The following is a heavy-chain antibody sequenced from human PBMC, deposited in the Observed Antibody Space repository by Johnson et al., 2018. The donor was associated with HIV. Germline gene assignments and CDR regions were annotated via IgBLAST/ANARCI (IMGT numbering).Heavy chain of an antibody. Sequence: VQLVESGGGLVQPGGSLRLSCAASGFTFTHYWMSWVRQVPGKGLEWMANINQDGSEKYYVGSLEGRFTISRDNAKNSLYLQMNSLRPDDTAVYYCVRDTLAWGLIPPIGGFDIWGQGTMVTVSS. D-gene: IGHD2-8*01. V-gene: IGHV3-7*05. CDR2: INQDGSEK. CDR3: VRDTLAWGLIPPIGGFDI. J-gene: IGHJ3*02. CDR1: GFTFTHYW.